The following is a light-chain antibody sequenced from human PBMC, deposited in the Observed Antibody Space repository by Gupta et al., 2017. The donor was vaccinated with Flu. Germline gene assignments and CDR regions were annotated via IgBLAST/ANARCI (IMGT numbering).Light chain of an antibody. Sequence: SALTQPASVSGSPGQSITISCTGTSSDVGTYNLVSWYQQHPGRAPKLMIYEDTKRPSGVSNRFSGSKSGNTASLTISGLQAEDETDYYCCSYAGTSYVFGTGTKVTVL. J-gene: IGLJ1*01. CDR3: CSYAGTSYV. CDR1: SSDVGTYNL. V-gene: IGLV2-23*01. CDR2: EDT.